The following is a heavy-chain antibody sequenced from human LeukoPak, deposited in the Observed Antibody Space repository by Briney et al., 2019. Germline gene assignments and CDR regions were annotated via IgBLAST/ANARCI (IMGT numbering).Heavy chain of an antibody. Sequence: GGSLRLSCAASGFTFSSYSMNWVRQAPGKGLGWVSSISSSSSDIYYADSVKGRFTISRDNAKNSLYLQMNSLRAEDTAVYYCARDPYYYDSSGYYPFDYWGQGTLVTVSS. D-gene: IGHD3-22*01. V-gene: IGHV3-21*01. CDR2: ISSSSSDI. CDR3: ARDPYYYDSSGYYPFDY. J-gene: IGHJ4*02. CDR1: GFTFSSYS.